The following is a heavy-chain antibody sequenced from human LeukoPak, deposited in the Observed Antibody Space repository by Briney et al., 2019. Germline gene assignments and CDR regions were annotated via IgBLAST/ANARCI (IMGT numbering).Heavy chain of an antibody. D-gene: IGHD4-17*01. CDR2: IYYSGST. J-gene: IGHJ4*02. CDR1: GGPISSSSYY. CDR3: ARQRTDGDYHFDY. V-gene: IGHV4-39*01. Sequence: SETLSLTCTVSGGPISSSSYYWGWIRQPPGKGLEWIGSIYYSGSTYYNPSLKSRVTISVDTSKNQFSLKLSSVTAADTAVYYCARQRTDGDYHFDYWGQGTLVTVSS.